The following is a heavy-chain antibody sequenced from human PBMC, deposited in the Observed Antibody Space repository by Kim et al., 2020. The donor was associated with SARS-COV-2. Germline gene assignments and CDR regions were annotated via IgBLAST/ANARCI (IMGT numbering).Heavy chain of an antibody. Sequence: GGSLRLSCAASGFTFSSYGMHWVRQAPGKGLEWVAVISYDGSNKYYSDSVKGRFTISRDTSRNTLYLQMNSLRAEDTAVYYCAKGRSLEWNSGSYYPARDDAFDIWGQGTLVTVSS. CDR1: GFTFSSYG. V-gene: IGHV3-30*18. CDR2: ISYDGSNK. J-gene: IGHJ3*02. D-gene: IGHD3-10*01. CDR3: AKGRSLEWNSGSYYPARDDAFDI.